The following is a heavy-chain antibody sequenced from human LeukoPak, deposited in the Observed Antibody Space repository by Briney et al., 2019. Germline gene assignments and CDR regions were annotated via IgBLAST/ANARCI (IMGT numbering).Heavy chain of an antibody. D-gene: IGHD3-22*01. CDR2: ISYDGDDS. V-gene: IGHV3-30*18. J-gene: IGHJ4*02. CDR3: AKNPYYYDSSAYYFDY. CDR1: GFYFTSYA. Sequence: PGGSLRLSCAASGFYFTSYALHWVRQAPGKGLEWVAIISYDGDDSLYGDSVKGRFTISRDNSKNTVYLQMNSLRAEDTAVYYCAKNPYYYDSSAYYFDYWGQGTLVTVSS.